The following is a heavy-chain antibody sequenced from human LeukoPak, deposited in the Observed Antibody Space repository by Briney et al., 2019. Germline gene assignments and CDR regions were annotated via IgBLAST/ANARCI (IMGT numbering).Heavy chain of an antibody. D-gene: IGHD3-16*01. J-gene: IGHJ4*02. CDR1: GGSISIYY. Sequence: PSETLSLTCTVSGGSISIYYWSWIRQPPGKGLEWIGYIYYSGSTNYNPSLKSRVTISVDTSKNQFSLKLSSVTAADTAVYYCATEKGDSPDYWGQGTLVTVSS. V-gene: IGHV4-59*12. CDR3: ATEKGDSPDY. CDR2: IYYSGST.